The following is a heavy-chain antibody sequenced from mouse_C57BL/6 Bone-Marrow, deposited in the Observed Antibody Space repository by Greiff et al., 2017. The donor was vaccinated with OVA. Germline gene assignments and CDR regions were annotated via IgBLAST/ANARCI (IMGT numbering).Heavy chain of an antibody. CDR2: IYPRSGNT. V-gene: IGHV1-81*01. CDR3: AREGLPNFDY. Sequence: VKLMESGAELARPGASVKLSCKASGYTFTSYGISWVKQRTGQGLEWIGEIYPRSGNTYYNEKFKGQATLTADKPTRTAYIELRSLTSEDSAVEFCAREGLPNFDYWGQGTTLTVSS. CDR1: GYTFTSYG. J-gene: IGHJ2*01. D-gene: IGHD2-4*01.